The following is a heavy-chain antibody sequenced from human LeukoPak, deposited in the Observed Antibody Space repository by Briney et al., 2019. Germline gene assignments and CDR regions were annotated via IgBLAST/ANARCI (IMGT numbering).Heavy chain of an antibody. CDR1: GYTFTSYG. D-gene: IGHD4-11*01. V-gene: IGHV1-18*01. CDR2: ISAYNGNT. J-gene: IGHJ3*02. CDR3: ARAARLPAFEDI. Sequence: ASVNVSCKASGYTFTSYGISWVRQAPGQGLEWMGWISAYNGNTNYAQKLQGRVTMTTDTSTSTAYMELRSLRSDDTAVYYRARAARLPAFEDIWGQGTMVTVSS.